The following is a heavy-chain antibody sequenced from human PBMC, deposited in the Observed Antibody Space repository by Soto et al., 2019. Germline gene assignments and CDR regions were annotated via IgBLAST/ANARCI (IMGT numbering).Heavy chain of an antibody. CDR1: GYSFTTYW. CDR3: ARHSRGEGILPPNYFDY. V-gene: IGHV5-10-1*01. Sequence: GESLKISCKGSGYSFTTYWITWVRQMPGKGLEWMGRIDPSDSYTNYSPSFQGHVTISADKSISTAYLQWSSLKASDTAMYYCARHSRGEGILPPNYFDYWGQGTLVTVSS. CDR2: IDPSDSYT. J-gene: IGHJ4*02. D-gene: IGHD3-16*01.